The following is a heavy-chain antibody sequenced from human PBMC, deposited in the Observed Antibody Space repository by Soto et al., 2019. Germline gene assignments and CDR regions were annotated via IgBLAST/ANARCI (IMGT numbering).Heavy chain of an antibody. J-gene: IGHJ5*02. Sequence: WGSLRLSCAASGFTFNEYYMSWIRQAPGKGLEWISYINISVTPISYADSVKGRFTISIDNAKKSLYLEMNSLRVEDTAVYYCVREWGVLDRASDLWGLGTLITVSS. CDR1: GFTFNEYY. CDR3: VREWGVLDRASDL. CDR2: INISVTPI. V-gene: IGHV3-11*01. D-gene: IGHD3-16*01.